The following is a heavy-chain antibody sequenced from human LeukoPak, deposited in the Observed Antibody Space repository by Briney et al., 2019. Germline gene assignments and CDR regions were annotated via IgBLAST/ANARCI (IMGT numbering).Heavy chain of an antibody. J-gene: IGHJ6*02. V-gene: IGHV3-74*01. D-gene: IGHD1-20*01. Sequence: GGSLRLSCVASGFIFSNYWMYWVRQAPGKGLVWVSRINGDGSYGVSVNGRFTISRDNAKSTLYLQTHNLRVEDTAVYYCASYNWNYDMDVWGQGTTVIVSS. CDR1: GFIFSNYW. CDR3: ASYNWNYDMDV. CDR2: INGDGS.